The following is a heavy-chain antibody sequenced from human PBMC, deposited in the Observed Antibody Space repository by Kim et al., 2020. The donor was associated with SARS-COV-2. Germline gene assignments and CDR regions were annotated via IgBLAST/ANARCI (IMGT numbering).Heavy chain of an antibody. CDR2: ISSSSSYI. Sequence: GGSLRLSCAASGFTFSSYSMNWVRQAPGKGLEWVSSISSSSSYIYYADSVKGRFTISRDNAKNSLYLQMNSLRAEDTAVYYCARVRRGQIGVAPFYYYGMDVWGQGTTVTVSS. D-gene: IGHD3-10*01. CDR1: GFTFSSYS. CDR3: ARVRRGQIGVAPFYYYGMDV. V-gene: IGHV3-21*01. J-gene: IGHJ6*02.